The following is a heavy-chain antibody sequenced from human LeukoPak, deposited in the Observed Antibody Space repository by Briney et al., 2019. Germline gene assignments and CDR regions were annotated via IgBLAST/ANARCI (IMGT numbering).Heavy chain of an antibody. CDR3: ARTDSVPAGDYHYWYMDV. V-gene: IGHV1-2*02. CDR2: IKPKSGDT. CDR1: GFTLTHY. Sequence: GASVKVSCKASGFTLTHYIHWVRQDPRQGLQWMGWIKPKSGDTDYAQKFQGRGTMTRDTSISTVYMELSSLRSDDTAVYYCARTDSVPAGDYHYWYMDVWGKGTTVTVSS. J-gene: IGHJ6*03. D-gene: IGHD2-2*01.